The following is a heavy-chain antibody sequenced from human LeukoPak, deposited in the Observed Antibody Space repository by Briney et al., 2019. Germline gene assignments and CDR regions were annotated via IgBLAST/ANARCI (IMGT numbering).Heavy chain of an antibody. J-gene: IGHJ4*02. D-gene: IGHD6-19*01. CDR2: ISGSSSYI. V-gene: IGHV3-21*01. CDR3: ARAGAVAGTANDY. CDR1: GFTFSSYS. Sequence: GGSLRLSWAASGFTFSSYSMSWVRQAPGKGLDWVSSISGSSSYIYYADSVKGRFTITRDNAKNPLPLQMNRLSAEDTAVYYCARAGAVAGTANDYWGQGTLVSVS.